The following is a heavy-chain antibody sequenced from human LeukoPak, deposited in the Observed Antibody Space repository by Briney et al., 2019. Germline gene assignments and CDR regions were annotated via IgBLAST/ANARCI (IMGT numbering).Heavy chain of an antibody. V-gene: IGHV3-21*01. Sequence: MAGGSLRLSCAASGFTFSSYSMNWVRQAPGKGLEWVSSISSSSSYIYYADSVKGRFTISRDNAKNSLYLQMNSLRAEDTAVYYCARLRRDGYNYQAFDIWGQGTMVTVSS. CDR2: ISSSSSYI. CDR3: ARLRRDGYNYQAFDI. J-gene: IGHJ3*02. CDR1: GFTFSSYS. D-gene: IGHD5-24*01.